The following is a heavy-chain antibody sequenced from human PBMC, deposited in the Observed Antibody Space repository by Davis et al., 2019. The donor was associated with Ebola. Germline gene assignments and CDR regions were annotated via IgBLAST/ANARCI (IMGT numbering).Heavy chain of an antibody. J-gene: IGHJ6*02. CDR1: GGSISSHY. CDR3: ASAPVGCRGGNCFALADV. D-gene: IGHD2-21*01. Sequence: PSETLSPTCTVSGGSISSHYWIWIRQPPGTGLEWIGHIYYSGSTNYNPSLKSRVTISVDTSKNQFSLKLTSVTAADTAVYYCASAPVGCRGGNCFALADVWGQGTTVTVS. V-gene: IGHV4-59*11. CDR2: IYYSGST.